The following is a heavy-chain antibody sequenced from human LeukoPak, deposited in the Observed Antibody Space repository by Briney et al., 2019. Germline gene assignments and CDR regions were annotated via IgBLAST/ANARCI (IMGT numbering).Heavy chain of an antibody. D-gene: IGHD3-3*01. CDR2: IIPVLGVA. CDR1: GYTFTSYG. CDR3: ATGIGTLWSGYYHDY. Sequence: SVKVSCKASGYTFTSYGISWVGQAPGQGLEGMGRIIPVLGVANYAQKFQGRVTISADKSTSTAYMEVSSLRSEDTAVYYCATGIGTLWSGYYHDYWGQGTLVTVSS. V-gene: IGHV1-69*04. J-gene: IGHJ4*02.